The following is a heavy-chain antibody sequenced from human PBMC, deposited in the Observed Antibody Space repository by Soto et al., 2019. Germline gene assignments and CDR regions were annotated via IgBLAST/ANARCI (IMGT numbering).Heavy chain of an antibody. CDR2: ISGSGGST. Sequence: GGSLRLSCAASGFTFSSYAMSWVRQAPGKGLEWVSAISGSGGSTYYADSVKGRFTISRDNSKNTLYLQMNSLRAEDTAVYYCAKGGYDYGWGSYRSNWFDPWVQGTLVTVSS. CDR1: GFTFSSYA. J-gene: IGHJ5*02. CDR3: AKGGYDYGWGSYRSNWFDP. V-gene: IGHV3-23*01. D-gene: IGHD3-16*02.